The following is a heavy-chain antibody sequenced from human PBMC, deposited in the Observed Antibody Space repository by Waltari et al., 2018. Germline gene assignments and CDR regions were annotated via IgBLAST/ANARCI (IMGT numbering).Heavy chain of an antibody. J-gene: IGHJ6*02. D-gene: IGHD1-26*01. Sequence: QEKLVESGGGVLQSGRSLKPSCAASGFSFTTYGLHWVRQGPGQGLEWVAIIWYDGSKKYYADSVKGRFDISRDNSRNTLYLQMDSLRAEDTAVYFCARDQYGESFYYAMNVWGQGAAVTVSS. CDR3: ARDQYGESFYYAMNV. CDR1: GFSFTTYG. V-gene: IGHV3-33*01. CDR2: IWYDGSKK.